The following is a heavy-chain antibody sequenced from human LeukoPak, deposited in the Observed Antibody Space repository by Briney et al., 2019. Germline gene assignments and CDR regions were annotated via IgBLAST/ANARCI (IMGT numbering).Heavy chain of an antibody. J-gene: IGHJ4*02. D-gene: IGHD3-22*01. CDR1: GFTFSSYG. CDR2: ISPNGSKR. V-gene: IGHV3-30*18. Sequence: GRSLRLSCAASGFTFSSYGMHWVRQTPGKGLEWVAAISPNGSKRFYADSVKGRFTVSRDNSKNTLYLQVDSLRPEDTAVYYCVKRGSETYYDYDYWGQGTLVTVSS. CDR3: VKRGSETYYDYDY.